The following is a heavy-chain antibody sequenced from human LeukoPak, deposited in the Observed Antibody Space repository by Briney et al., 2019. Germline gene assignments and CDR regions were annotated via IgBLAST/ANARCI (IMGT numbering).Heavy chain of an antibody. CDR3: AKDQTRGTGVDY. CDR1: GFTFSSYA. CDR2: ISYDGSNK. D-gene: IGHD7-27*01. V-gene: IGHV3-30*04. J-gene: IGHJ4*02. Sequence: GGSLIPSCAASGFTFSSYAMHWVRQAPGKGLEWVAVISYDGSNKYYADSVKGRFTISRDNSKNTLYLQMNSLRAEDTAVYYCAKDQTRGTGVDYWGQGTLVTVSS.